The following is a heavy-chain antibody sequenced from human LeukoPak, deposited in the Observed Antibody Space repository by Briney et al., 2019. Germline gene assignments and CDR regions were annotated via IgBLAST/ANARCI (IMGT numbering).Heavy chain of an antibody. V-gene: IGHV4-4*07. CDR1: GGSIRSYY. D-gene: IGHD6-19*01. CDR2: IYTSGST. CDR3: ARELDGIAVAGTGRYYYYYMDV. J-gene: IGHJ6*03. Sequence: SETLSLTCTVSGGSIRSYYWSWIRQPAGKGLEWIGRIYTSGSTNYNPSLKSRVTISVDKSKNQFSLKLSSVTAADTAVYYCARELDGIAVAGTGRYYYYYMDVWGKGTTVTVSS.